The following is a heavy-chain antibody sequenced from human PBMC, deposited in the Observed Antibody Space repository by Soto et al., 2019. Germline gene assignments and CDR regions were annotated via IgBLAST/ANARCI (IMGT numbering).Heavy chain of an antibody. D-gene: IGHD5-12*01. CDR1: GGSIRSYY. V-gene: IGHV4-4*07. J-gene: IGHJ5*02. CDR3: ARDNGYREKNWFDP. CDR2: VYASGST. Sequence: SETLSLTCTVSGGSIRSYYWSWIRQPAGKGLEWIGRVYASGSTNYNPSLKSRVTLSLDTSNNQFSLKLSSVTAADTAVYYCARDNGYREKNWFDPWGQGALVTVSS.